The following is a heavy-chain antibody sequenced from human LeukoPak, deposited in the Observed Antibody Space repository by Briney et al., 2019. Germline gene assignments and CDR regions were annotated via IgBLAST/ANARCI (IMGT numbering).Heavy chain of an antibody. CDR1: GFTFSSYA. D-gene: IGHD2-15*01. V-gene: IGHV3-30-3*01. CDR3: AKVMPPGRIRFYSYYMDV. Sequence: GGSLRLSCAASGFTFSSYAMHWVRQAPGKGLEWVAVIPYDGSNKYYADSVKGRFTISRGNSKNTLYLQMNSLRAEDTAVYYCAKVMPPGRIRFYSYYMDVWGKGTTVSVS. J-gene: IGHJ6*03. CDR2: IPYDGSNK.